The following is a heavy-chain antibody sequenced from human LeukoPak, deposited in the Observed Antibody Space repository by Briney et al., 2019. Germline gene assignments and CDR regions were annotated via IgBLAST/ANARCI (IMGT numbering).Heavy chain of an antibody. CDR1: GLTFSSDW. J-gene: IGHJ6*03. Sequence: GGSLRLSCAASGLTFSSDWMTWVRQAPGKGLEWVANIKPDGSEENYVDSVKGRFTIFRDNAKTSLYLQMDSLRAADTAIYYCARGIDIVVVPAEYYMDVWGKGATVTVSS. CDR2: IKPDGSEE. V-gene: IGHV3-7*01. CDR3: ARGIDIVVVPAEYYMDV. D-gene: IGHD2-2*01.